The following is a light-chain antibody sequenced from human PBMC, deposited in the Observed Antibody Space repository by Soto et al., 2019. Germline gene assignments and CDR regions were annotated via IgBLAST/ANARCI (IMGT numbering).Light chain of an antibody. CDR3: SSYTRSGTLV. Sequence: QSALTQPASVSGSPGQSITISCTGTTSDVGGYNYVSWHQQHPGKAPKLMIHEVRYRPSGVSNRFSGSKSGNTASLTISGLQAEDEADYYCSSYTRSGTLVFGGGTQLTVL. J-gene: IGLJ7*01. CDR1: TSDVGGYNY. V-gene: IGLV2-14*01. CDR2: EVR.